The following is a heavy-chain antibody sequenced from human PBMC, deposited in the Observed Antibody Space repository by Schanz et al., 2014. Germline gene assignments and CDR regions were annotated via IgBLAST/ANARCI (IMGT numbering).Heavy chain of an antibody. D-gene: IGHD2-8*02. CDR2: ISDSGDTA. V-gene: IGHV3-23*01. Sequence: DVQLLESGGGLVQPGGSLRLPCAASGFTFTNYAMSWVRQAPGKGLEWVSLISDSGDTAYYADSVKGRFTISRDNFKGALYLQMSSLRAEDTAVYYCAKSLESCPGGRCSRGYFDYWGQGTLVTVSS. CDR1: GFTFTNYA. J-gene: IGHJ4*02. CDR3: AKSLESCPGGRCSRGYFDY.